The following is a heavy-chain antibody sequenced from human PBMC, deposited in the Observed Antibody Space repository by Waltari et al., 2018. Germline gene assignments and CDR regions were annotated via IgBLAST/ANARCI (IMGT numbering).Heavy chain of an antibody. J-gene: IGHJ6*03. D-gene: IGHD6-13*01. CDR3: ARAPLIAAAGTAVYYYYYYMDV. CDR1: GGSISSYY. Sequence: QVQLQESGPGLVKPSETLSLTCTVSGGSISSYYWSWIRQPAGQGLEWIGYIYYSGSTNYNPSLKSRVTISVDTSKNQFSLKLSSVTAADTAVYYCARAPLIAAAGTAVYYYYYYMDVWGKGTTVTVSS. V-gene: IGHV4-59*01. CDR2: IYYSGST.